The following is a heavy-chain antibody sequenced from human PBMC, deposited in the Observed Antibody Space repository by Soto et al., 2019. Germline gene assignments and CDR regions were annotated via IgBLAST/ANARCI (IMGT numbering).Heavy chain of an antibody. Sequence: QVQLVESGGGVVQPGGSLRLSCTASGFTFTTFGIHWVRQAPGKGLEWVALISYDGHNKYYSDSVKGRFTISRDNYKNPLSLQMSSLRAEDTAVYYCAKDLQAYGTYTSDYYGMDVWGQGTTASASS. CDR3: AKDLQAYGTYTSDYYGMDV. CDR1: GFTFTTFG. J-gene: IGHJ6*02. CDR2: ISYDGHNK. D-gene: IGHD4-17*01. V-gene: IGHV3-30*18.